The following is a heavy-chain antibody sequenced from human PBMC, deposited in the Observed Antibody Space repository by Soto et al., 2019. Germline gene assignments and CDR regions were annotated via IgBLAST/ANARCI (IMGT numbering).Heavy chain of an antibody. J-gene: IGHJ3*02. Sequence: GASVKVSCKASGGTFSSYAISWVRQAPGQGLEWMGGIIPIFGTANYAQKFQGRVTITADESTSTAYMELSSLRSEDTAVYYCARAQRSTTIFGVVIMGGRGAFDIWGQGTMVTVSS. V-gene: IGHV1-69*13. D-gene: IGHD3-3*01. CDR3: ARAQRSTTIFGVVIMGGRGAFDI. CDR2: IIPIFGTA. CDR1: GGTFSSYA.